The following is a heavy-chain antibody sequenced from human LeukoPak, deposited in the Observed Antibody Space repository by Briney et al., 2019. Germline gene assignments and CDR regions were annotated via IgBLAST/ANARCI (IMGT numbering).Heavy chain of an antibody. D-gene: IGHD2/OR15-2a*01. Sequence: PGGSPRLSCAASGFTFTNYWMNWVRQAPGKGLEWVANIKPDGSDKYYVDSVKGRFTISRDNAKNSVYLQINSLRAEDTAVYYCARLLAWGQGTLVTVSS. V-gene: IGHV3-7*02. J-gene: IGHJ5*02. CDR3: ARLLA. CDR2: IKPDGSDK. CDR1: GFTFTNYW.